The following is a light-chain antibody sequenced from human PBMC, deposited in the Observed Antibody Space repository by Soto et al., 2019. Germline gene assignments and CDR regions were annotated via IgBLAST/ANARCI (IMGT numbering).Light chain of an antibody. Sequence: IVVTQSPATLSVSPGGRVTLSCRASQSVNSDLAWYQQKPGQAPRLLIYDASNRATGIAARFSGSGSGTDFTLTISSLEPEDFAVYYCQQRSNWPSWTFGQGTKVDIK. CDR3: QQRSNWPSWT. CDR1: QSVNSD. V-gene: IGKV3-11*01. J-gene: IGKJ1*01. CDR2: DAS.